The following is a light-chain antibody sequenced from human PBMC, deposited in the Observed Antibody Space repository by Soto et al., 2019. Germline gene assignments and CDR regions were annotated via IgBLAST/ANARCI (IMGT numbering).Light chain of an antibody. CDR1: SSDIGTYDY. J-gene: IGLJ3*02. V-gene: IGLV2-14*01. CDR2: EVN. Sequence: QSALTQSASVSGSPGQSITISCTGTSSDIGTYDYVSWYQQYPGKAPKLIIFEVNYRPSGVSTPSSGSKSGYTASLTLSDLQAEDEADYYCASFTTGSTLVFGGGTKLTVL. CDR3: ASFTTGSTLV.